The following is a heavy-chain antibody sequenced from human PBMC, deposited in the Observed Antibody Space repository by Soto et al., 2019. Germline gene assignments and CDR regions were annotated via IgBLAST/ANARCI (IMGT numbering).Heavy chain of an antibody. J-gene: IGHJ4*02. V-gene: IGHV3-23*01. D-gene: IGHD3-16*02. CDR1: GFTFSSYA. CDR2: ISGSGGST. CDR3: ANTFGWRYRYPIRY. Sequence: QTGGSLRLSCAASGFTFSSYAMSWVRQAPGKGLEWVSAISGSGGSTYYADSVKGRFTISRDNSKNTLYLQMNSLRAEDTAVYYCANTFGWRYRYPIRYWGQGTLVTVSS.